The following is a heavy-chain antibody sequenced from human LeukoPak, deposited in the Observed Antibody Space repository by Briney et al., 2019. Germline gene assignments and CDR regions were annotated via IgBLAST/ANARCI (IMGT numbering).Heavy chain of an antibody. Sequence: GASVTVSCKASGYTFTSYGISWVRQAPGQGLEWMGWISAYNGNTNYAQKLQGRVTMTTDTSTSTAYMELRSLRSDDTAVYYCARGDPVDDILTGYPILYYYYMDVWGKGTTVTVSS. V-gene: IGHV1-18*01. J-gene: IGHJ6*03. CDR2: ISAYNGNT. CDR3: ARGDPVDDILTGYPILYYYYMDV. CDR1: GYTFTSYG. D-gene: IGHD3-9*01.